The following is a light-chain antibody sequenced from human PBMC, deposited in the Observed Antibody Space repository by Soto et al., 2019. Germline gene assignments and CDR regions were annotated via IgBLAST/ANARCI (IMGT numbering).Light chain of an antibody. CDR1: SSDVGGYNY. V-gene: IGLV2-11*01. CDR3: CSYAGRYTYV. J-gene: IGLJ1*01. Sequence: QSALTQPRSVSGSPGQSVTISCTGASSDVGGYNYVSWYQQRPGKAPKLMVYDVSKRPSGVPDRFSGSKSGNTASLTISGLQTEDEADYYCCSYAGRYTYVFGTGTKVTVL. CDR2: DVS.